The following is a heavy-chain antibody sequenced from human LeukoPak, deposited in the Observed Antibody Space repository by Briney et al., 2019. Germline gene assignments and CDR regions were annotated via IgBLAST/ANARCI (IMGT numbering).Heavy chain of an antibody. CDR3: ARVGSGSFGDYFDY. V-gene: IGHV4-39*07. CDR1: GGSISSSSYY. Sequence: SETLSLTCTVSGGSISSSSYYWGWIRQPPGKGLEWIGSIHYSGSTYYNPSLKSRVTISVDTSKNQFSLKLSSVTAADTAVYYCARVGSGSFGDYFDYWGQGTLVTFSS. J-gene: IGHJ4*02. D-gene: IGHD3-10*01. CDR2: IHYSGST.